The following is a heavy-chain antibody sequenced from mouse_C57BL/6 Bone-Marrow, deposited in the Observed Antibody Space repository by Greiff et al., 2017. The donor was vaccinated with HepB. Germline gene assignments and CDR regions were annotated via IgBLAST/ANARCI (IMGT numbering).Heavy chain of an antibody. D-gene: IGHD4-1*01. Sequence: QVQLKQPGAELVKPGASVKLSCKASGYTFTSYWMHWVKQRPGQGLAWIGMIHPNSGSTNYNEKFKSKATLTVDKSSSTAYMQLSSLTSEDSAVYYGAREGLGGWFAYWGQGTLVTVSA. V-gene: IGHV1-64*01. J-gene: IGHJ3*01. CDR2: IHPNSGST. CDR1: GYTFTSYW. CDR3: AREGLGGWFAY.